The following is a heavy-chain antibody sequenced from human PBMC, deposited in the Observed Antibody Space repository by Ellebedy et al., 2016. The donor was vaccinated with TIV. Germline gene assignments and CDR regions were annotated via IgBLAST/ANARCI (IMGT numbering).Heavy chain of an antibody. D-gene: IGHD5-18*01. CDR3: AKAGAGYSYGSFDY. Sequence: GESLKISCAASGFTFSSYAMSWVRQAPGKGLEWVSGISGSGGSTYYADSVKGRFTISRDNSKNTLYLQMNSLRAEDTAVYYCAKAGAGYSYGSFDYWGQGTLVTVSS. CDR2: ISGSGGST. CDR1: GFTFSSYA. V-gene: IGHV3-23*01. J-gene: IGHJ4*02.